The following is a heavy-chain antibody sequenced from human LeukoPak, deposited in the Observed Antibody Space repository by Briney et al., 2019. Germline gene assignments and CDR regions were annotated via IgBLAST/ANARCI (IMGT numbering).Heavy chain of an antibody. V-gene: IGHV4-34*01. CDR1: GGSFSLYY. Sequence: SETLSLTCAVYGGSFSLYYWTWIRQSPGKGLEWIGEINHSGNTNYNPSLKGRVTISVDTSKNQFSLQVTSVTAADTAVYYCARASAVVAASFSGYYYYMDVWGEGTTVTVSS. CDR3: ARASAVVAASFSGYYYYMDV. J-gene: IGHJ6*03. D-gene: IGHD2-15*01. CDR2: INHSGNT.